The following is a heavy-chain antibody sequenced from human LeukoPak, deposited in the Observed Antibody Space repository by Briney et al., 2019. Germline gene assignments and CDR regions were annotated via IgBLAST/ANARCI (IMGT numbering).Heavy chain of an antibody. V-gene: IGHV3-7*01. J-gene: IGHJ4*02. CDR2: IKQDGSEK. CDR1: GFTFSTYW. Sequence: PGGSLRLSCAASGFTFSTYWMNWVRHAPGKGLEWVANIKQDGSEKYYVDSVKGRFTISRDNAKNSLYLQMNSLRAEDTAVYYCVGGSGWTFDYWGQGTLVTVSS. D-gene: IGHD6-19*01. CDR3: VGGSGWTFDY.